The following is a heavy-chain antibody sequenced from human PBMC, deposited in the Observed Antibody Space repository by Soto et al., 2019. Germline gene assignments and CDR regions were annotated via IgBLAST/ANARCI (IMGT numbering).Heavy chain of an antibody. CDR3: ARGQGRYYFDY. J-gene: IGHJ4*02. Sequence: QVQLQESGPGLVKPSETLSLTCTVSGGSISSYYWSWIRQPPGKGLEWIGYIYYSGSTNYNPSLKSRVTISVDTSKNQCSLKLSSVTAADTAVYYCARGQGRYYFDYWGQGTLVTVSS. V-gene: IGHV4-59*01. CDR2: IYYSGST. D-gene: IGHD1-26*01. CDR1: GGSISSYY.